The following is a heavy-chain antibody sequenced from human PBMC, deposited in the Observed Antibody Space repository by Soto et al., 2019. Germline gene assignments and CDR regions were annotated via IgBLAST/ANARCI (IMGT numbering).Heavy chain of an antibody. V-gene: IGHV3-20*04. CDR2: INWNGGSK. D-gene: IGHD3-22*01. CDR1: GFTFDQYA. J-gene: IGHJ4*02. Sequence: PGGSLRLSCAASGFTFDQYALTWVRQAPGKGLEWVAGINWNGGSKGYADSVKGRFTTSRDNAKSSLYLQLNNLRAEDPAFYFCSRATQSYYYTSGCYSYVHWGQGAQVTVSS. CDR3: SRATQSYYYTSGCYSYVH.